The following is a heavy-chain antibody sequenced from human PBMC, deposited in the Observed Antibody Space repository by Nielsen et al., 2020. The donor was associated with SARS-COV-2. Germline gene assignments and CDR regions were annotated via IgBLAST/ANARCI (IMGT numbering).Heavy chain of an antibody. Sequence: GESLKISCAASGFTFSSYWMSWVRQAPGKGLEWVANIKQDGSEKYYVDSVKGRFTISRDNANNSLYLQMNSLRAEDTALYHCARDSRGAFDLWGQGTKVIASA. V-gene: IGHV3-7*03. CDR1: GFTFSSYW. CDR3: ARDSRGAFDL. CDR2: IKQDGSEK. J-gene: IGHJ3*01.